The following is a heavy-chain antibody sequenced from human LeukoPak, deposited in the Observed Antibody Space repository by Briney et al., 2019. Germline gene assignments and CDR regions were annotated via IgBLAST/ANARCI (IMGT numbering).Heavy chain of an antibody. J-gene: IGHJ4*02. CDR1: GFTFSSYA. Sequence: GGSLRLSCAASGFTFSSYAMHWVRQAPGKGLEWVAVISYDGSNKYYADSVKGRFTISRDNSKNTLYLQMNSLSAEDTAVYYCARDGLGGIAVAGTLDYWGQGTLVTVSS. CDR3: ARDGLGGIAVAGTLDY. V-gene: IGHV3-30-3*01. CDR2: ISYDGSNK. D-gene: IGHD6-19*01.